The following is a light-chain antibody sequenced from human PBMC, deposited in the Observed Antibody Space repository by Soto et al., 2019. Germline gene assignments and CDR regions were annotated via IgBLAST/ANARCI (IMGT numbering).Light chain of an antibody. V-gene: IGKV3-20*01. J-gene: IGKJ4*01. CDR2: GAS. CDR3: QQYARSPLT. Sequence: EIVLTQSPGTLSLSPGERATLSCRASQSVSSSYLAWYQQKPGQAPRLLIYGASSRATGIPDRFSGTGSGTDFTLTISRLEPEDFAVYYGQQYARSPLTVGGGTKVEIK. CDR1: QSVSSSY.